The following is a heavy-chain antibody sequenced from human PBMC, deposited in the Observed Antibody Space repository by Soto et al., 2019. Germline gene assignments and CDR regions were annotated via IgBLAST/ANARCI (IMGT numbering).Heavy chain of an antibody. Sequence: GGSLRLSCTTSGFTFGDYALSWVHQAPGKGLEWVGFIRRNAYGGTTDYAASVKGRFTISRDDSKSIAYLQMNSLRTEDTALYYCTRASSLDFDFWGQGTLVTVSS. V-gene: IGHV3-49*04. D-gene: IGHD3-16*01. CDR2: IRRNAYGGTT. J-gene: IGHJ4*02. CDR1: GFTFGDYA. CDR3: TRASSLDFDF.